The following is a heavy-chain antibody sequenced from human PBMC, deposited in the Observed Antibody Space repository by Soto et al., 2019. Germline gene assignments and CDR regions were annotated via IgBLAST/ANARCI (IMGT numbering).Heavy chain of an antibody. V-gene: IGHV4-61*01. CDR3: VKHYTRYFDL. CDR1: AGAVTWDPYY. Sequence: SETLSLTCLVSAGAVTWDPYYLTWIRQPPGKGLEWIGYIYNSESVNYNPSLRSRLTISTDTSKTQISLELSSVTAADTAVYYCVKHYTRYFDLWGRGTLVTVS. D-gene: IGHD3-10*01. J-gene: IGHJ2*01. CDR2: IYNSESV.